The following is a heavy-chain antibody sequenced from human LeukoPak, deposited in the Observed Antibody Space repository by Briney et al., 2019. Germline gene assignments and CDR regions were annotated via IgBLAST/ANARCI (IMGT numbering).Heavy chain of an antibody. D-gene: IGHD2-15*01. Sequence: ASVKVSCKASGCTFTGYYMHWVRQAPGQGLEWMGWINPNSGGTNYAQKFQGRVTMTRDTSISTAYMELSRLRSDDTAVYYCARDTCSGGSCLSWSAPWGQGTLVTVSS. CDR1: GCTFTGYY. CDR2: INPNSGGT. J-gene: IGHJ5*02. CDR3: ARDTCSGGSCLSWSAP. V-gene: IGHV1-2*02.